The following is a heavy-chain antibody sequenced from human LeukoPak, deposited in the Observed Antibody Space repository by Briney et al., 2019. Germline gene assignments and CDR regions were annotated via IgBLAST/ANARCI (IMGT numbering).Heavy chain of an antibody. Sequence: SQTLSLTCTVSGGSISSGGYYWSWIRQPPGKGLEWIGEINHSGSTNYNPSLKSRVTISVDTSKNQFSLKLSSVTAADTAVYYCARGQGDSYDFWSGYIGYYFDYWGQGTLVTVSS. CDR2: INHSGST. CDR1: GGSISSGGYY. D-gene: IGHD3-3*01. CDR3: ARGQGDSYDFWSGYIGYYFDY. J-gene: IGHJ4*02. V-gene: IGHV4-30-2*01.